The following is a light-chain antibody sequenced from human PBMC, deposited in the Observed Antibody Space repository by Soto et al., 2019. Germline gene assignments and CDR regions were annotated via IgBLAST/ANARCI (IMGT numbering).Light chain of an antibody. J-gene: IGLJ2*01. V-gene: IGLV2-14*03. CDR2: EVF. CDR1: SSDVGGYDY. Sequence: QSVLTQPASVSGSPGQSITISCTGTSSDVGGYDYVSWYQQHTGKVPKLMIYEVFRRPSGISDRFSGSKSGNTASLTISGLQAEDAADYYCCSYTTTSTFVFGGGTKLTVL. CDR3: CSYTTTSTFV.